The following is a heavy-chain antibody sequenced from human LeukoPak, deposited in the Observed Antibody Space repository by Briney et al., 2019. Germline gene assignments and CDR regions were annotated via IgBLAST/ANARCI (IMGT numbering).Heavy chain of an antibody. D-gene: IGHD1-1*01. J-gene: IGHJ6*02. CDR1: GYTFTSYY. CDR3: ARAVPGTTSLGMDV. CDR2: IPPSGVST. V-gene: IGHV1-46*01. Sequence: ASVKVSCKASGYTFTSYYMHWVRQAPGHGLEWMGIIPPSGVSTTYAQKFQGRVTMTRDTSTSTLYMELSSLRSEDTAVYYCARAVPGTTSLGMDVGGQGTTVTVSS.